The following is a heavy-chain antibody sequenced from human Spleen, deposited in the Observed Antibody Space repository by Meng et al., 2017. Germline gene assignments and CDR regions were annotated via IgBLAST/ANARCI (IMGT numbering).Heavy chain of an antibody. CDR1: GSIISGSD. CDR2: IVTKTKNYAT. J-gene: IGHJ3*02. Sequence: GESLKISCAASGSIISGSDIHWVRQASEKGLEWVGRIVTKTKNYATAYAASVKGRFTISRDDSVNTGYLQMNSLRSEDTALYYCTVYITGHMWGRGTMVTVSS. CDR3: TVYITGHM. V-gene: IGHV3-73*01. D-gene: IGHD6-19*01.